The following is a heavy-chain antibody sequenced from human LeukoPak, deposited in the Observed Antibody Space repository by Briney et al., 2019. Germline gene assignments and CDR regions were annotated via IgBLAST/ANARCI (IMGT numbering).Heavy chain of an antibody. CDR3: ARGAFVTPGSYYYYYYMDV. CDR1: GGSISNYY. Sequence: SETLSLTCTVSGGSISNYYWSWIRQPPGKGLEWIGYIYYSGNTNYNPSLKSRVTISVDTSRNQFSLKLSSVTAADTAIYYCARGAFVTPGSYYYYYYMDVWGRGTTVTVSS. J-gene: IGHJ6*03. V-gene: IGHV4-59*01. CDR2: IYYSGNT. D-gene: IGHD4-17*01.